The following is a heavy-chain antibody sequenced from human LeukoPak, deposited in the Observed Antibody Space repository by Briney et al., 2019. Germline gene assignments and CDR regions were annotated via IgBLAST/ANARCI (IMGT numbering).Heavy chain of an antibody. CDR1: GGSIGSYY. CDR3: AGIQGNYFDY. J-gene: IGHJ4*02. V-gene: IGHV4-59*08. D-gene: IGHD3-10*01. Sequence: SETLSLTCTVSGGSIGSYYWSWIRQPPGKGLEWVGYISYSGSTNYNPSLKSRVTISVDTSKNHFSLRLTSVTAADTAVYYCAGIQGNYFDYWGQGTLVTVSS. CDR2: ISYSGST.